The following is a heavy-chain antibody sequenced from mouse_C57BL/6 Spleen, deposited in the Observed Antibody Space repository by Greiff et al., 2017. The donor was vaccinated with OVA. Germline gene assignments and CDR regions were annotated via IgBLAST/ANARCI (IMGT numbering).Heavy chain of an antibody. CDR3: AAGSSGGGFAY. CDR1: YFAFMASA. J-gene: IGHJ3*01. CDR2: FTMYSDAT. V-gene: IGHV1-49*01. Sequence: LQQSGAELVRPGSSVKLSCKASYFAFMASAMHWVKQRPGHGLEWIGSFTMYSDATEYSENFKGKATLTANTSSSTAYMELSSLTSEDSAVYYCAAGSSGGGFAYWGQGTLVTVSA. D-gene: IGHD3-2*02.